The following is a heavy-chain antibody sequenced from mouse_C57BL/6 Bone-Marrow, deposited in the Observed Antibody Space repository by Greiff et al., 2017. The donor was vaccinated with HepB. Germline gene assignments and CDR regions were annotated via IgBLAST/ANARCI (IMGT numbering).Heavy chain of an antibody. CDR2: INPSSGYT. J-gene: IGHJ1*03. CDR3: ARSSPLLIRYQRGGYFDV. D-gene: IGHD1-1*01. Sequence: QVHVKQSGAELAKPGASVKLSCKASGYTFTSYWMHWVKQRPGQGLEWIGYINPSSGYTKYNQKFKDKATLTADKSSSTAYMQLSSLTYEDSAVYYCARSSPLLIRYQRGGYFDVWGTGTTVTVSS. CDR1: GYTFTSYW. V-gene: IGHV1-7*01.